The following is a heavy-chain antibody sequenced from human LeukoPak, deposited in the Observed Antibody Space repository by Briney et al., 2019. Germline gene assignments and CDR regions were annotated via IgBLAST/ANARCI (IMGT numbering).Heavy chain of an antibody. CDR3: ASPSHWYSSGWPYYYGMDV. V-gene: IGHV4-34*01. CDR1: GGSFSGYY. Sequence: SETLSLTCAVYGGSFSGYYWSWIRQPPGKGLEWIGEINHSGSTNYNPSLKSRVTISVDTSKNQFSLKLSSVTAADTAVYYCASPSHWYSSGWPYYYGMDVWGLGTPVTVSS. J-gene: IGHJ6*02. CDR2: INHSGST. D-gene: IGHD6-19*01.